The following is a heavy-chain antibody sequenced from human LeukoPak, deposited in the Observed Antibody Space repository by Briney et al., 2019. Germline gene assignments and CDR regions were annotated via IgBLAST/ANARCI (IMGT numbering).Heavy chain of an antibody. CDR1: GGTFSSYA. Sequence: ASVKVSCKASGGTFSSYAISWVRQAPGQGLEWMGGIIPIFGTANYAQKFQGRVTITADESTSTAYMELSSLRSEDTAVYYCAREPGVAVAGTGWFDPWGQGTLVTVSS. V-gene: IGHV1-69*13. CDR3: AREPGVAVAGTGWFDP. D-gene: IGHD6-19*01. J-gene: IGHJ5*02. CDR2: IIPIFGTA.